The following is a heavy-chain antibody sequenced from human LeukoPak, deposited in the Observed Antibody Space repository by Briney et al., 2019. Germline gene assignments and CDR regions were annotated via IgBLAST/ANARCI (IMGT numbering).Heavy chain of an antibody. D-gene: IGHD6-19*01. CDR2: INPNSGGT. CDR1: GYTFTGYY. J-gene: IGHJ4*02. V-gene: IGHV1-2*06. Sequence: ASVKVSCKASGYTFTGYYMHWVRQAPGQGLEWMGRINPNSGGTNYAQKFQGRVTMTRDTSISTAYMELSRLRSDDTAVYYCARGPYSSGWYIFDYWGQGTLVTVSS. CDR3: ARGPYSSGWYIFDY.